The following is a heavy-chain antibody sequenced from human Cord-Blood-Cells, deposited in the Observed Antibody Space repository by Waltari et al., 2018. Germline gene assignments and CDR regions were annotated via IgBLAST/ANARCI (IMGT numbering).Heavy chain of an antibody. V-gene: IGHV4-34*01. CDR3: AREDRGSGSYDY. D-gene: IGHD3-10*01. Sequence: QVQLQQWSAGLLKPSETLSLTCAVSGGSFSGYYWSWTRQPPGRGLEWIGEINHSRSTNYNPSLKCRVTISVDTSKNQFSLKLSSVTAADTAVYYCAREDRGSGSYDYWGQGTLVTVSS. CDR2: INHSRST. CDR1: GGSFSGYY. J-gene: IGHJ4*02.